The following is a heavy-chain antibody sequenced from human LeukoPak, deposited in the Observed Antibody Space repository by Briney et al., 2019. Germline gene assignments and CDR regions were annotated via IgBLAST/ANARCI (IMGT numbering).Heavy chain of an antibody. D-gene: IGHD3-3*01. V-gene: IGHV3-23*01. CDR3: AALVYDFWSGYYVY. CDR2: ISGSGGST. CDR1: GFTFSSYA. J-gene: IGHJ4*02. Sequence: GGSLRLSCAASGFTFSSYAMSWVRQAPGKGLKWVSAISGSGGSTYYADSVKGRFTISRDNSKNTLYLQMNSLRAEDTAVYYCAALVYDFWSGYYVYWGQGTLVTVSS.